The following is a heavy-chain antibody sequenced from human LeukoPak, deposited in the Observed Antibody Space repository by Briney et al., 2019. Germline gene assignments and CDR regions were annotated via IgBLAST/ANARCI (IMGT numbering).Heavy chain of an antibody. CDR2: ISSSGSTI. V-gene: IGHV3-11*01. CDR1: GFTFSDYY. J-gene: IGHJ4*02. Sequence: GGSLRLSCAASGFTFSDYYMSWIRQAPAKGLEWVSYISSSGSTIYYADSVKGRFTISRDNAKNSLYLQMNSLRAEDTAVYYCARDRELVGSVGYCSGGSCYSGTTFDYWGQGTLVTVSS. D-gene: IGHD2-15*01. CDR3: ARDRELVGSVGYCSGGSCYSGTTFDY.